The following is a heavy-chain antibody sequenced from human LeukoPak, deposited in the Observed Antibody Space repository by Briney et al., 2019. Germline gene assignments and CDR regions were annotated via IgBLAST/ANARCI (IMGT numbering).Heavy chain of an antibody. CDR3: AGTGYSSSFYYYYMDV. Sequence: GGSLRLSCAASGFTFSSYAMSWVRQAPGKGLEWVSAISGSGGSTYYADSVKGRFTISRDNSKNTLYLQMNSLRAEDTAVYYCAGTGYSSSFYYYYMDVWGKVTTVTVSS. D-gene: IGHD6-6*01. CDR1: GFTFSSYA. CDR2: ISGSGGST. J-gene: IGHJ6*03. V-gene: IGHV3-23*01.